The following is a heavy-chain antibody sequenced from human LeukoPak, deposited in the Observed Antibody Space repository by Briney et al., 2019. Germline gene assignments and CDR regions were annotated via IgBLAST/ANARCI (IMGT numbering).Heavy chain of an antibody. J-gene: IGHJ3*02. V-gene: IGHV4-34*01. D-gene: IGHD5-24*01. CDR1: GGSFSGYY. CDR2: INHSGST. CDR3: ARGSEEVSTISEAFDI. Sequence: SETLSLTCAVYGGSFSGYYWSWIRQPPGKGLEWIGEINHSGSTNYNPSLKSRVTISVDTSKNQFSLRLTSVTAADTAIYYCARGSEEVSTISEAFDIWGQGTAVTVSS.